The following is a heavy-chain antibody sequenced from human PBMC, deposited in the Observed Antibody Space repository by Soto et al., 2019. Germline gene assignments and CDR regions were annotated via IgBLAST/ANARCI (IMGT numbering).Heavy chain of an antibody. D-gene: IGHD3-22*01. CDR3: ANYDSSGHNDY. Sequence: SVKVSCKASGVTFSSYAISWVRQAPGQGLEWMGGIIPIFGTANYAQKFQGRVTITADKSTSTAYMELGSLRSEDTAVYYCANYDSSGHNDYWGQGTLVTVSS. CDR2: IIPIFGTA. J-gene: IGHJ4*02. V-gene: IGHV1-69*06. CDR1: GVTFSSYA.